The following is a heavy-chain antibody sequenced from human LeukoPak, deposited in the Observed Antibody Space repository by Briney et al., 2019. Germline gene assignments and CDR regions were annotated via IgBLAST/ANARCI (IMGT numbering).Heavy chain of an antibody. V-gene: IGHV4-34*01. J-gene: IGHJ5*02. CDR1: GGSFSGYY. CDR2: INHSGST. Sequence: SETLSLTCAVYGGSFSGYYWSWIRQPPGKGLEWIGEINHSGSTNYNPSLKSRVTISVDTSKNQFSLKLSSVTAADTAVYYCARIAGGGYGLAWGQGTLVTVSS. D-gene: IGHD5-12*01. CDR3: ARIAGGGYGLA.